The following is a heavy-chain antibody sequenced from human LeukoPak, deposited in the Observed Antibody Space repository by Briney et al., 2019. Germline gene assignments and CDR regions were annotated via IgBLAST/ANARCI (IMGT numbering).Heavy chain of an antibody. J-gene: IGHJ3*02. Sequence: GGSLRLSCAASGFTFSSYSMNWVRQAPGKGLEWVSSISSSSTYIYYADSVKGRFTISRDNAKNSLYLQMNSLRTEDTAVYYCARRSAAKDAFDIWGQGTMVTVSS. CDR3: ARRSAAKDAFDI. CDR2: ISSSSTYI. CDR1: GFTFSSYS. D-gene: IGHD6-25*01. V-gene: IGHV3-21*01.